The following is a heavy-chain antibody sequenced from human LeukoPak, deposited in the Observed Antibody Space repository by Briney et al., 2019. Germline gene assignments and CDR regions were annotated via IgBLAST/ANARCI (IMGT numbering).Heavy chain of an antibody. CDR2: IYHSGST. D-gene: IGHD6-13*01. V-gene: IGHV4-4*02. J-gene: IGHJ4*02. Sequence: SETPSLTCAVSGGSISSSNWWSWVRQPPGKGLEWIGEIYHSGSTNYNPSLKSRVTISVDKSKNQFSLRLSSVTAADTAVYYCARGLSSSWSHFDYWGQGTLVSVSS. CDR1: GGSISSSNW. CDR3: ARGLSSSWSHFDY.